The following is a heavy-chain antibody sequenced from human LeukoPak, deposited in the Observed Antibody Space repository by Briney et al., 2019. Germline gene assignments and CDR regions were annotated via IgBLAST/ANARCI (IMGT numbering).Heavy chain of an antibody. D-gene: IGHD2-2*01. CDR1: GYTFTSYD. Sequence: GASVKPCGKAAGYTFTSYDINWVRQATGQGLECLGWMNPNSGNAGYAQKFQGRVTMTRTTSISTAYMELSSLRSEDTAVYYCARAGDIVVVPDNWFDPWGQGTLVTVSS. CDR3: ARAGDIVVVPDNWFDP. V-gene: IGHV1-8*01. CDR2: MNPNSGNA. J-gene: IGHJ5*02.